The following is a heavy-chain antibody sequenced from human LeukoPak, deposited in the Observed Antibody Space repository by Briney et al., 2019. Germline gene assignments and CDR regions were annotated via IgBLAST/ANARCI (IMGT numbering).Heavy chain of an antibody. D-gene: IGHD3-10*01. CDR1: GFTFSDYY. J-gene: IGHJ4*02. Sequence: GGSLRLSCAASGFTFSDYYMTWIRLTPGKGLEWVSYISISGTTTFYVDSVKGRFTISRDNTKNSLYLQMNSLRAEDTAMYYCARGTMASDFWGQGTLVTVSS. V-gene: IGHV3-11*01. CDR3: ARGTMASDF. CDR2: ISISGTTT.